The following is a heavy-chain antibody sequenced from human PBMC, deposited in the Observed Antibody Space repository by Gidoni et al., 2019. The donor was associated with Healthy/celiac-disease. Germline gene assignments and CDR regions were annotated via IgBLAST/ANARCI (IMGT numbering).Heavy chain of an antibody. Sequence: QVQLVQSGAEVQKPGSSVTVSCTASGGTFSSYAISWVRQAPGQGLEWMGGIIPSFGTANDAQKFQGRVTMTADESTSTAYMELSSLRSEDTAVYYWARVLTVTNYGMDVWGQGTTVTVSS. D-gene: IGHD4-17*01. CDR2: IIPSFGTA. J-gene: IGHJ6*02. V-gene: IGHV1-69*01. CDR3: ARVLTVTNYGMDV. CDR1: GGTFSSYA.